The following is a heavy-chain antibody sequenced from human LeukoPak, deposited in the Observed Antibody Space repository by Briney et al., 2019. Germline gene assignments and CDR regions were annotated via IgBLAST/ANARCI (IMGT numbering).Heavy chain of an antibody. CDR3: AGGPSGYYYYYGMDV. J-gene: IGHJ6*02. D-gene: IGHD1-26*01. CDR1: GGSISSYY. V-gene: IGHV4-59*01. CDR2: IYYSGST. Sequence: DPSETLSLTCTVSGGSISSYYWSWIRQPPGKGLEWIGYIYYSGSTNYNPSLKSRVTISVDTSKNQFSLKLSSVTAADTAVYYCAGGPSGYYYYYGMDVWGQGTTVTVSS.